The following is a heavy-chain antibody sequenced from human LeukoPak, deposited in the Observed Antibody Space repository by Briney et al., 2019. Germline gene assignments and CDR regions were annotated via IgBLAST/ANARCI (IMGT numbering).Heavy chain of an antibody. CDR2: INPSGGST. J-gene: IGHJ4*02. Sequence: ASVKVSCKASGYTFTSYYMHWVRQAPGQGLEWMGIINPSGGSTSYAQKFQGRVTMTRDTSTSTVYMELSSLRSEDTAVYYCARGPNRGIVREVIGEIGNWGQGTLVTVSS. D-gene: IGHD3-10*01. CDR1: GYTFTSYY. CDR3: ARGPNRGIVREVIGEIGN. V-gene: IGHV1-46*01.